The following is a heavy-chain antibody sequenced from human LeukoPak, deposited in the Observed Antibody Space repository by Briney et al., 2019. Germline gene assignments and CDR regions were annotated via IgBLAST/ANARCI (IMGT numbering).Heavy chain of an antibody. D-gene: IGHD6-19*01. CDR3: ARDGRIAVAGKGTYHFHY. J-gene: IGHJ4*02. Sequence: SETLSLTCTVSGGSISSYYWSWIRQPPGKGLEWIGYIYYSGSTTYNPSLKSRVTISVDTSKNQFSLKLSSVTAADTAVYYCARDGRIAVAGKGTYHFHYWGQGTLVTVSS. V-gene: IGHV4-59*12. CDR2: IYYSGST. CDR1: GGSISSYY.